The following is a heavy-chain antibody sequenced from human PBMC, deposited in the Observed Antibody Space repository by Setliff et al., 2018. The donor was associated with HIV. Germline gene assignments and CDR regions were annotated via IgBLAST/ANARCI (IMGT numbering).Heavy chain of an antibody. V-gene: IGHV1-46*01. Sequence: ASVKVSCKASGYSFTSYYVHWVRQAPGQGLEWMGIINPSGGTTSYAQKFQGRVTMTRDTSISTAYMELSRLRSDDTAVYYCARDRLEMATIWDYWGQGTLVTVSS. J-gene: IGHJ4*02. CDR1: GYSFTSYY. CDR3: ARDRLEMATIWDY. CDR2: INPSGGTT. D-gene: IGHD5-12*01.